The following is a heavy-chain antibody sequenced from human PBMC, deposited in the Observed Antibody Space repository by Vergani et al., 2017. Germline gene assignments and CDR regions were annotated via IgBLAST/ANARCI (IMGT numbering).Heavy chain of an antibody. CDR3: AGGGKQLVRWDY. CDR2: ISYDGSNK. Sequence: QVQLVESGGGVVQPGRSLRLSCAASGFTFSSYAIHWVRQAPGKGLEWVAVISYDGSNKYYADSVKGRFTISRDNSKNTLYLQMNSLRAEDTAVYYCAGGGKQLVRWDYWGQGTLVTVSS. V-gene: IGHV3-30-3*01. D-gene: IGHD6-6*01. J-gene: IGHJ4*02. CDR1: GFTFSSYA.